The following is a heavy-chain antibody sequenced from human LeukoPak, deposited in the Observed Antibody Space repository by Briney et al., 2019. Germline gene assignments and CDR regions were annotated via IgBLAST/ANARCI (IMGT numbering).Heavy chain of an antibody. CDR3: ATKARLWLFALF. CDR2: ISYDGSNK. Sequence: GALRLSCAASGFTFSSYGMHWVRQAPGKGLEWVAVISYDGSNKYYADSVKGRFTISRDNSKNTLYLQMNSLRAEDTAVYYCATKARLWLFALFWGQGTLVTVSS. J-gene: IGHJ4*02. D-gene: IGHD5-18*01. CDR1: GFTFSSYG. V-gene: IGHV3-30*03.